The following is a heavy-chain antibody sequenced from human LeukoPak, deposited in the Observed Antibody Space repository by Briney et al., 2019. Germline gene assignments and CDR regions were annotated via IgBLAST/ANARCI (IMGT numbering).Heavy chain of an antibody. J-gene: IGHJ6*03. Sequence: SETLSLTCTVSGGSISSDNYYWGWIRQPPGKGLEWIGSIYYSGTSYYNPSLKSRLTISIDTSQNQFSLKLSSVTAADTAVYYCASQGPYSSSWENYMDVWGKGTTVTVSS. CDR3: ASQGPYSSSWENYMDV. CDR1: GGSISSDNYY. CDR2: IYYSGTS. D-gene: IGHD6-13*01. V-gene: IGHV4-39*07.